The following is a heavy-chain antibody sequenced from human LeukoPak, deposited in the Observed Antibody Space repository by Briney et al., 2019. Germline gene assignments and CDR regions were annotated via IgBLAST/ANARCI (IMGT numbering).Heavy chain of an antibody. CDR3: AREGVVFDY. J-gene: IGHJ4*02. D-gene: IGHD2-2*01. V-gene: IGHV4-61*02. Sequence: PSETLSLTCTVSGGSVSSGSYYWSWIRQPAGKGLEWIGRIYTSGSTNYNPSLKSRVTISVDTSKNQFSLKLSSVTAADTAVYYCAREGVVFDYWGQGTLVTVSS. CDR1: GGSVSSGSYY. CDR2: IYTSGST.